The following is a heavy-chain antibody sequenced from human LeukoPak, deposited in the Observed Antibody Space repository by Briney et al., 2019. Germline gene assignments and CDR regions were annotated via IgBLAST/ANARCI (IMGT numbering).Heavy chain of an antibody. CDR1: GYTFTSYD. CDR3: ARGKAYYYDSSGYYSDY. V-gene: IGHV1-8*03. J-gene: IGHJ4*02. CDR2: MNPNSGNT. Sequence: ASVKVSCKASGYTFTSYDINWVRQATGQGLEWMGWMNPNSGNTGYAQKFQGRVTITRNTSISTAYMELSSLRSEDTAVYYCARGKAYYYDSSGYYSDYWGQGTLVTVSS. D-gene: IGHD3-22*01.